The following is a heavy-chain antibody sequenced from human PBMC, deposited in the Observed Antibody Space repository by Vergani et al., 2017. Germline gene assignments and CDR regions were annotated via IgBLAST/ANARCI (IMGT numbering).Heavy chain of an antibody. J-gene: IGHJ4*02. D-gene: IGHD6-19*01. CDR3: ARRTRDSSGWYYFDY. CDR2: IKQDGSEK. V-gene: IGHV3-7*03. CDR1: GFTFSSYW. Sequence: EVQLVESGGGLVQPGGSLRLSCAASGFTFSSYWMSWVRQAPGKGLEWVANIKQDGSEKYYVDSVKGRFTISRDNAKNSLYLQMNSLRAEDTAVYYCARRTRDSSGWYYFDYWGQGTLVTVSS.